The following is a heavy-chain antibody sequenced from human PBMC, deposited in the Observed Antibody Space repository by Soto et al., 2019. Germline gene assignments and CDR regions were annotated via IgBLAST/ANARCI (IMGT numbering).Heavy chain of an antibody. D-gene: IGHD5-18*01. CDR3: ARLIQLWSTRYYYYGMDV. CDR2: IYPGDSDT. V-gene: IGHV5-51*01. CDR1: GYSFTSYW. Sequence: LGESLKISCKGSGYSFTSYWIGWVRQMPGKGLEWMGIIYPGDSDTRYSPSFQGQVTISADKSISTAYLQWSSLKASDTAMYYCARLIQLWSTRYYYYGMDVWGQGTTVTVSS. J-gene: IGHJ6*02.